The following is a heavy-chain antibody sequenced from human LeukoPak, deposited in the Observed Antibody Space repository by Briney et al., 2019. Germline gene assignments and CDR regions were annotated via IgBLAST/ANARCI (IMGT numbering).Heavy chain of an antibody. CDR2: INPNSGGT. J-gene: IGHJ4*02. V-gene: IGHV1-2*02. CDR1: GYTFTAYY. Sequence: ASVRVSCKASGYTFTAYYMHWLRQAPGQGLEWMGWINPNSGGTNYAQNFQGRVTMTRDTSISTADMELSRLRSDDTAVYYCASDLWGVGPSLVGYYFDHWGQGTLVTVSS. CDR3: ASDLWGVGPSLVGYYFDH. D-gene: IGHD1-26*01.